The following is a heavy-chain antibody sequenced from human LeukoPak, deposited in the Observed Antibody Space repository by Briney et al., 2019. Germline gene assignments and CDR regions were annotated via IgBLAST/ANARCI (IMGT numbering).Heavy chain of an antibody. CDR1: GFTFSSYA. D-gene: IGHD5-12*01. Sequence: PGGSLRLSCAASGFTFSSYAMSWVRQAPGKGLEWVSAISGSGGSTYYADSVKGRFTISRDNAKNSLYLQMNSLRAEDTAVYYCVRAGWLRDYPHYMDVWGKGTTVTVSS. V-gene: IGHV3-23*01. CDR2: ISGSGGST. J-gene: IGHJ6*03. CDR3: VRAGWLRDYPHYMDV.